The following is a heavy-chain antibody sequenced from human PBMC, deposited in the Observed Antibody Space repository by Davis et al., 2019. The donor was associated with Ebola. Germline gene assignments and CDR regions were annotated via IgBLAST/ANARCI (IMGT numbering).Heavy chain of an antibody. Sequence: GESLKISCAASGFTFSTYSMSWVRQAPGKALEWVSSISSDSDYIYYADSAKGRFTISRDNAKNSLFLQMNSLRGEDAAVYYCARGGRWYDIMTEASLMDVWGKGTTVAVSS. CDR2: ISSDSDYI. V-gene: IGHV3-21*01. CDR1: GFTFSTYS. CDR3: ARGGRWYDIMTEASLMDV. J-gene: IGHJ6*04. D-gene: IGHD3-9*01.